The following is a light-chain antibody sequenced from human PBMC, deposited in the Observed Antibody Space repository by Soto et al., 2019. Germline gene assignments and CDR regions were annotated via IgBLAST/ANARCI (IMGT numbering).Light chain of an antibody. V-gene: IGKV1-27*01. Sequence: DIQMTQSPSSQSASVGDRVTITCRASQAIGNYLAWYQQKPGKVPKLLIYTASTLQSGVPFRFSGSGSGTDYTLTISSLQPEDGATYYCQKYNSAPWTFGQGTKVEIK. CDR1: QAIGNY. CDR2: TAS. J-gene: IGKJ1*01. CDR3: QKYNSAPWT.